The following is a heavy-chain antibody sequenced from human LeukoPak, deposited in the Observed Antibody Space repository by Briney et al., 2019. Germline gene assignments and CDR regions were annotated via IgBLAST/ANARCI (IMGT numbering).Heavy chain of an antibody. Sequence: PGGSLRLSCSASGXTFSSYEVNWVRQAPGKGLEWVSYMSTSGTITYYGDSVKGRFTISRDNAQKSLYLQMNSLRAEDTAVYYCARGSMSSGGICYSARCFDYWGQGTLLTVSS. CDR2: MSTSGTIT. CDR1: GXTFSSYE. D-gene: IGHD2-15*01. V-gene: IGHV3-48*03. CDR3: ARGSMSSGGICYSARCFDY. J-gene: IGHJ4*02.